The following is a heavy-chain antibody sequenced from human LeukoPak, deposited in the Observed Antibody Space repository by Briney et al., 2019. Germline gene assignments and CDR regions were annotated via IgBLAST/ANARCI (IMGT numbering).Heavy chain of an antibody. V-gene: IGHV4-38-2*02. D-gene: IGHD6-19*01. CDR2: IYHSGST. CDR1: GYSISSGYY. J-gene: IGHJ4*02. CDR3: ARDLLYSSGWFDY. Sequence: SETLSLTCTVPGYSISSGYYWGWIRQPPGKGLEWIGSIYHSGSTYYNPSLKSRATISVDTSKNQFSLKLSSVTAADTAVYYCARDLLYSSGWFDYWGQGTLVTVSS.